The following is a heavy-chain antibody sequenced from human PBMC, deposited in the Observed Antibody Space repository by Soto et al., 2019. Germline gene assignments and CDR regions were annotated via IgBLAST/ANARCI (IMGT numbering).Heavy chain of an antibody. D-gene: IGHD1-1*01. V-gene: IGHV4-61*08. J-gene: IGHJ4*02. CDR2: IYYSGST. CDR3: ARLATRYYFDY. Sequence: PSETLSLTCSVSNFSINSAGHFWSWIRQPPGKGLEWIGYIYYSGSTNYNPSLKSRVTISVDTSKNQFSLKMSSVTAADTAVYYCARLATRYYFDYWGQGTLVTVSS. CDR1: NFSINSAGHF.